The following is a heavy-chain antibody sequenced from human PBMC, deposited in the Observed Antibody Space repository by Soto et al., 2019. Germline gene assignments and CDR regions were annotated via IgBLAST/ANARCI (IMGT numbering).Heavy chain of an antibody. CDR1: GDSISRGGYY. V-gene: IGHV4-31*03. CDR2: IYYTGTT. CDR3: ARSSTSANYFDY. D-gene: IGHD2-2*01. J-gene: IGHJ4*02. Sequence: SETLSLTCTVSGDSISRGGYYWSWIRQHPGKGLEWIGYIYYTGTTYYNPSLKSRVSISVDTSNNQFSLKLSSVTAADTAVYYCARSSTSANYFDYWGQGTLVTVSS.